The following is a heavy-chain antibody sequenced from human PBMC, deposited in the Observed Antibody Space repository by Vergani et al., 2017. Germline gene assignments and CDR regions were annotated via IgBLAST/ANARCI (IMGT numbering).Heavy chain of an antibody. CDR2: IYTSGST. D-gene: IGHD2-2*02. J-gene: IGHJ4*02. CDR3: ARVYSPDYCSNTNCYTFDY. Sequence: LQLQESGPGLVKPSETLSLTCTVSGGSISSGPYSWNWIRQPAGRGLEWIGRIYTSGSTDYNPSLQSRVTLSVDTSKNQFSLKLTSVTAADTAVYYCARVYSPDYCSNTNCYTFDYWGQGTLVTVSS. V-gene: IGHV4-61*02. CDR1: GGSISSGPYS.